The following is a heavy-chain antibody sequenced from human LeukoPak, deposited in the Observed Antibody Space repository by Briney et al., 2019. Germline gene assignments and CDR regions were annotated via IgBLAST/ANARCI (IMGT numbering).Heavy chain of an antibody. CDR2: IKQDGSEK. Sequence: PGGSLRLSCAAPGFTFSSYWMNWVRQAPGKGLEWVANIKQDGSEKYYVDSVKGRFTISRDNAKNSLYLQMNSLRAEDTAVYYCARAHLAYCGGDCPDAFDIWGQGTMVTVSS. CDR3: ARAHLAYCGGDCPDAFDI. CDR1: GFTFSSYW. V-gene: IGHV3-7*05. D-gene: IGHD2-21*02. J-gene: IGHJ3*02.